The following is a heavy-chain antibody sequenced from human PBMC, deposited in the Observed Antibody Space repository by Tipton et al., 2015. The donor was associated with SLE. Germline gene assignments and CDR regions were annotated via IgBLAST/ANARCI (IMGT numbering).Heavy chain of an antibody. Sequence: TLSLTCTVSGGSISSHYWSWIRQPPGKGLEWIGYIYYSGSTNYNPSLKSRVTISVDTSKNQFSLKLSSVTAADTAVYYCARWGIAAGGFDYWGQGTLVTVSS. J-gene: IGHJ4*02. D-gene: IGHD6-13*01. CDR2: IYYSGST. CDR3: ARWGIAAGGFDY. CDR1: GGSISSHY. V-gene: IGHV4-59*11.